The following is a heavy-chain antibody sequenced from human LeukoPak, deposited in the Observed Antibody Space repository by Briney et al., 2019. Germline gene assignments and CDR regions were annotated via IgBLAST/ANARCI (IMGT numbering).Heavy chain of an antibody. CDR3: AAEPLGTIAAAGRRYFQH. CDR1: GFTFTSSA. V-gene: IGHV1-58*01. D-gene: IGHD6-13*01. CDR2: IVVGSGNT. J-gene: IGHJ1*01. Sequence: SVKVSCKASGFTFTSSAVQWVRQARGQRLEWIGWIVVGSGNTNYAQKFQERVTITRDMSTSTAYMELSSLRSEDTAVYYCAAEPLGTIAAAGRRYFQHWGQGTLVTVSS.